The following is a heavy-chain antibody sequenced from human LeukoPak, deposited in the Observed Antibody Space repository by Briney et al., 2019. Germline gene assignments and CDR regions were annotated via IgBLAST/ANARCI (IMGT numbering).Heavy chain of an antibody. J-gene: IGHJ3*02. CDR3: ATTGYSSRWYDAFDI. V-gene: IGHV6-1*01. Sequence: ASQTLSLTCAISGDSVSSNSAAWNWIRQSPSRGLEWLGRTYYRSKWYNDYAVSVKSRITINPDTSKNQFSLHLKSVTPEDTAVYFCATTGYSSRWYDAFDIWGQGTLVTVSS. CDR1: GDSVSSNSAA. D-gene: IGHD6-13*01. CDR2: TYYRSKWYN.